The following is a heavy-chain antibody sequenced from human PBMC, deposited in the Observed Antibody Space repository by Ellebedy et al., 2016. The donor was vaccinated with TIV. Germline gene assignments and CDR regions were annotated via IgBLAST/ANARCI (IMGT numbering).Heavy chain of an antibody. CDR1: GFTFSNYG. CDR2: IWYDGSNK. J-gene: IGHJ6*02. CDR3: ARDRDCSGGSCYYKSGYCYGMDV. Sequence: GESLKISCAASGFTFSNYGMHWVRQAPGKGLEWVAVIWYDGSNKYYADSVKGRFTISRDNSKNTLYLQMNSLRAEDTAVYYCARDRDCSGGSCYYKSGYCYGMDVWGQGTTVTVSS. D-gene: IGHD2-15*01. V-gene: IGHV3-33*01.